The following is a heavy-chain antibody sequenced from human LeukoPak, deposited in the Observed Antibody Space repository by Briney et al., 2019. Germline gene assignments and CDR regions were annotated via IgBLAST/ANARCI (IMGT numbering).Heavy chain of an antibody. J-gene: IGHJ4*02. CDR2: INHSGST. V-gene: IGHV4-34*01. D-gene: IGHD3-16*01. CDR3: ARRKYYDYVWGSPSMYYFDY. CDR1: GVSITSHY. Sequence: SETLSLTCTVSGVSITSHYWSWIRQPPGKGLEWIGEINHSGSTNYNPSLKSRVTISVDTSKNQFSLKLSSVTAADTAVYYCARRKYYDYVWGSPSMYYFDYWGQGTLVTVSS.